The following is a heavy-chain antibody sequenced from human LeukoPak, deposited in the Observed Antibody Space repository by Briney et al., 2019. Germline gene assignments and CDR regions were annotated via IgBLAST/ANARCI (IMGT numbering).Heavy chain of an antibody. CDR3: ARVAGYCSTTSCYGYYFDS. CDR1: GFTFSNYY. J-gene: IGHJ4*02. D-gene: IGHD2-2*01. V-gene: IGHV3-11*04. Sequence: PGGSLRLSCAAPGFTFSNYYMTWIRQAPGKGLEWVSYITSSGGAIYYADSVKGRFTISRDNAKNSLYLQMNSLRAEDTAVYYCARVAGYCSTTSCYGYYFDSWGQGTLVTVSS. CDR2: ITSSGGAI.